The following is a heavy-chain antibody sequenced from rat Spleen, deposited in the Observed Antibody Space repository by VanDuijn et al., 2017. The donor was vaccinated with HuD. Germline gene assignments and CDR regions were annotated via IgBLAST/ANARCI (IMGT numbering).Heavy chain of an antibody. CDR3: AKKGTYSGYLYVMEA. CDR1: GFTFSSNW. V-gene: IGHV5-29*01. CDR2: INPDGSNT. J-gene: IGHJ4*01. D-gene: IGHD1-9*01. Sequence: EVQLVESGGGLVQPGSPLKLSCAASGFTFSSNWLNWIRQAPGKGLEWVASINPDGSNTYYPDSVKGRFTISRDNAKSTLYLQMDSLRSEDTATYYCAKKGTYSGYLYVMEAWGQGASVTVSS.